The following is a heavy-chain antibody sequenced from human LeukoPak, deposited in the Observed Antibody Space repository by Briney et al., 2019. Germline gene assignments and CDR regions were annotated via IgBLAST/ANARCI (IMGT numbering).Heavy chain of an antibody. Sequence: ASVKVSCKTSGYTFSDYYIHWIRQAPGQGLERVGWINPNSGDTDYAQKFQGRVTVTRDTSISTAYMELGRLRSDDTAVYYCASLKNSYDSSGYLVTDAFDIWGQGTMVTVSS. V-gene: IGHV1-2*02. CDR1: GYTFSDYY. J-gene: IGHJ3*02. CDR2: INPNSGDT. D-gene: IGHD3-22*01. CDR3: ASLKNSYDSSGYLVTDAFDI.